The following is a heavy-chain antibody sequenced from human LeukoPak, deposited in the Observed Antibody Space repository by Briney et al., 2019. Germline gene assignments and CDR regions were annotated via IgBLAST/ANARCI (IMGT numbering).Heavy chain of an antibody. CDR2: ISSSGSTI. J-gene: IGHJ6*03. CDR1: GFTFSSYE. CDR3: AREKGSSSYVDYYYYYMDV. V-gene: IGHV3-48*03. Sequence: PGGSLRLSCAASGFTFSSYEMNWVRQAPGKGLEWVSYISSSGSTIYYADSVKGRFTISRDNTKNSLYLQMNSLRAEDTAVYYCAREKGSSSYVDYYYYYMDVWGKGTTVTVSS. D-gene: IGHD6-6*01.